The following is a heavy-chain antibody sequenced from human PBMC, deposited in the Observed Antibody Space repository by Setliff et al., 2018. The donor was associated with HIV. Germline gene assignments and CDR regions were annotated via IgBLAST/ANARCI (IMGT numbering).Heavy chain of an antibody. CDR2: IYYRGAT. V-gene: IGHV4-39*01. J-gene: IGHJ5*02. CDR3: SNWNTTIDEDA. CDR1: GGSISNSDFY. Sequence: SETLSLTCTVSGGSISNSDFYWGWIRQSPGKGLEWIGSIYYRGATYYNPTLQSRVTISADTSKNQFYLKMTSVTAADTALYYCSNWNTTIDEDAWGQGTPVTVSS. D-gene: IGHD5-18*01.